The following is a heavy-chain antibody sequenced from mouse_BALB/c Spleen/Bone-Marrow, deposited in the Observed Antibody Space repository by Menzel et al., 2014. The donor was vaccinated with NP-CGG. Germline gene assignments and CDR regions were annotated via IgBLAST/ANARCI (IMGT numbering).Heavy chain of an antibody. CDR3: AREGGTYGNVFDY. Sequence: EVKLMESGPELEKPGASVKISCKASGYSFTGYNMNWVKQSNGKSLEWIGNIDPYYGDSTYNQKFKGKATLTVDKSSSTAYMQRKSLTSEDSAVYYCAREGGTYGNVFDYWGQGTTLTVSS. CDR1: GYSFTGYN. J-gene: IGHJ2*01. D-gene: IGHD2-1*01. CDR2: IDPYYGDS. V-gene: IGHV1-39*01.